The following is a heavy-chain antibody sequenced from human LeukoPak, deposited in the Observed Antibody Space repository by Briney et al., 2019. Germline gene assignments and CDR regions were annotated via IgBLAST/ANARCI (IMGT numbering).Heavy chain of an antibody. CDR1: GGSFSGYY. Sequence: SETLSLTCAVYGGSFSGYYWSWIRQPPGKGLEWIGEINHSGSTNYNPSLKSRVTISVDTSKNQFSLKLSSVTAADTAVYCCARFPVVVVTATRIRTNWFDPWGQGTLVTVSS. J-gene: IGHJ5*02. CDR3: ARFPVVVVTATRIRTNWFDP. D-gene: IGHD2-15*01. CDR2: INHSGST. V-gene: IGHV4-34*01.